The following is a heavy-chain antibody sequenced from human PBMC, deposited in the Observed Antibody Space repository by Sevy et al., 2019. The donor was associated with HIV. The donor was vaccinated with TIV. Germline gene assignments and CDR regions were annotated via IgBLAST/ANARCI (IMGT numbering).Heavy chain of an antibody. D-gene: IGHD3-10*01. V-gene: IGHV3-23*01. CDR2: ISGSGGRT. CDR3: AKPTSYVYGSSSDPLPSSRNDY. J-gene: IGHJ4*02. CDR1: GFTFTSYA. Sequence: GGSLRLSCAASGFTFTSYATSWVRQAPGKGLERVSAISGSGGRTYYADSVKGRFTISRDNSKNTLNLQMNSLRAEDTAIYYCAKPTSYVYGSSSDPLPSSRNDYWRQGTLVTVSS.